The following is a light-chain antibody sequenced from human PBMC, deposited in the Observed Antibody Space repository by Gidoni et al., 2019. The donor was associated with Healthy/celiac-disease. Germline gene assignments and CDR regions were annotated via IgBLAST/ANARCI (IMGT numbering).Light chain of an antibody. CDR3: QQYDNPPFT. CDR1: HDISNY. CDR2: DAS. V-gene: IGKV1-33*01. J-gene: IGKJ3*01. Sequence: DIQMSESPSSLSESVGDRVHTMCQARHDISNYLNWYQQKPGKAPRLLIYDASNLATGVPSRFSGSGSGTDFTLTISSLQPEDIAAYYCQQYDNPPFTFGPGTQVDIK.